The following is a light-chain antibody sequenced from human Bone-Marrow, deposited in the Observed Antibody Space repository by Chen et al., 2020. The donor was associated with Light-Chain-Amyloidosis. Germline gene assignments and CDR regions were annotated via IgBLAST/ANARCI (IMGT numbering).Light chain of an antibody. CDR3: QVWDRGSDRPV. CDR1: TIGSTS. Sequence: SYVLTQPSSVSVAPGQTATIACGGNTIGSTSVHWYQQTPGQAPLLVVYDDSDRPSGIPERLSGDTSGNTATLTSSRVDAGDEADYYCQVWDRGSDRPVFGGGTKLTVL. CDR2: DDS. V-gene: IGLV3-21*02. J-gene: IGLJ3*02.